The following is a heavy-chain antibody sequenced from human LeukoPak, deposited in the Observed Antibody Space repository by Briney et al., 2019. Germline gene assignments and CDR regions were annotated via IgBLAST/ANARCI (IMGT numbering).Heavy chain of an antibody. J-gene: IGHJ4*02. CDR1: GGTFSSYA. D-gene: IGHD6-19*01. Sequence: GASVKVSCKASGGTFSSYAISWVRQAPGQGLEWMGGIIPIFGTANYAQKFQGRVTITADESTSTAYMELSSLRSEDTAVYYCARGGSGWYGRYLDYWGQGTLVTVSS. CDR3: ARGGSGWYGRYLDY. V-gene: IGHV1-69*13. CDR2: IIPIFGTA.